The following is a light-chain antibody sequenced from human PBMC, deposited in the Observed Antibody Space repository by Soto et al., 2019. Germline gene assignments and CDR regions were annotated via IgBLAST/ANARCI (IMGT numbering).Light chain of an antibody. J-gene: IGLJ3*02. V-gene: IGLV2-14*01. Sequence: QSALTQPASVSGSPGQSITISCTGTSSDVGGYKYVSWSQQHPGKAPKLMIYEVSNRPSGVSNRFSGSKSGNTASLTISGLQAEDEADYYCSSYADTRVFGGGTKLTVL. CDR1: SSDVGGYKY. CDR3: SSYADTRV. CDR2: EVS.